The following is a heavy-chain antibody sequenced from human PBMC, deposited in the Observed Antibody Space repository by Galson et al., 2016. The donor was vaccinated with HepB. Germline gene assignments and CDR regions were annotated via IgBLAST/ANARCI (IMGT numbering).Heavy chain of an antibody. J-gene: IGHJ5*01. D-gene: IGHD5-18*01. V-gene: IGHV3-73*01. CDR2: IRSKTNNYAT. Sequence: SLRLSCAASGFTFSGSGIHWVRQASGKGLEWIVRIRSKTNNYATAYAASVIGRFTIWRDDSKNTAYLQMNSLKTEDTAVYFCARAFRDTAGDSWGHGTLVSVSS. CDR3: ARAFRDTAGDS. CDR1: GFTFSGSG.